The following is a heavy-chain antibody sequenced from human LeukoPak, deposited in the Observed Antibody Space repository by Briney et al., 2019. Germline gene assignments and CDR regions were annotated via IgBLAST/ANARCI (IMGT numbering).Heavy chain of an antibody. J-gene: IGHJ4*02. Sequence: PGGSLRLSCAASGFTFDDYAMHWVRQAPGKGLEWVSGISRNSGSIGYADSVKGRFTISRDNAKNSLYLQMNSLRAEDTALYYCAKSSYSSSWSIDYWGQGTLVTVSS. D-gene: IGHD6-13*01. CDR1: GFTFDDYA. CDR3: AKSSYSSSWSIDY. CDR2: ISRNSGSI. V-gene: IGHV3-9*01.